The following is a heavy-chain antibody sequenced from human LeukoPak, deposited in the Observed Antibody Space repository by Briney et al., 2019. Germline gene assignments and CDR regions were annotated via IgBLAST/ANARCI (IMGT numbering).Heavy chain of an antibody. CDR2: ISYSSITI. V-gene: IGHV3-48*01. CDR1: GLTFNNYS. Sequence: PGGSLRLSCGVSGLTFNNYSMNWVRQAPGKGLEWVSYISYSSITIYYADSVRGRFTIFRDNAKNSLYLQMNSLRAEDTAVYYCARDGGGSQQSNWFDPWGQGTLVTVSS. J-gene: IGHJ5*02. CDR3: ARDGGGSQQSNWFDP. D-gene: IGHD1-26*01.